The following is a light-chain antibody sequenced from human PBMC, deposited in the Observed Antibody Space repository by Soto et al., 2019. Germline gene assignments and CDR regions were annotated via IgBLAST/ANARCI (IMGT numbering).Light chain of an antibody. V-gene: IGKV3-15*01. Sequence: EILLTQSPGTLSLSPGEGATLSCRASLTVNSNLAWYQQKPGQAPRLLIYDTSTRATGIPASFSGSGSGTEFTLTISSLQSADSAVYYCQQYSNWHTFTFGHGTRLEIK. CDR2: DTS. J-gene: IGKJ5*01. CDR3: QQYSNWHTFT. CDR1: LTVNSN.